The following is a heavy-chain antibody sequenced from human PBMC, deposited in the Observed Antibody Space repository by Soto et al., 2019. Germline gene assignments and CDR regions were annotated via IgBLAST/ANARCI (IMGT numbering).Heavy chain of an antibody. CDR1: GFTFSGYS. Sequence: GGSLRLSCVGSGFTFSGYSMAWVRQAPGRGLEWVESISSRSTNIDYADSVKGRFTISRENAKNLVSLQMSSLRGEDTALYYCAKFTEPGDSSIWYYFEYRSQGTPVTVS. CDR3: AKFTEPGDSSIWYYFEY. D-gene: IGHD6-19*01. CDR2: ISSRSTNI. J-gene: IGHJ4*02. V-gene: IGHV3-21*06.